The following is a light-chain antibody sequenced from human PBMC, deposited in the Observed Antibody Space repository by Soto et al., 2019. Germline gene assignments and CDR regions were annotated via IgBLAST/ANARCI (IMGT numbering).Light chain of an antibody. J-gene: IGLJ2*01. Sequence: QAVVTQPPSVSGAPGQRVTISCTGSSSNIGAGYDVHWYQQLPGRAPKLLIYGNTNRPSGVPDRFSGSKSGTSASLAITGXXXXDXAXXXXXSFDSSLSVVXXXGXKLTVL. CDR2: GNT. CDR1: SSNIGAGYD. V-gene: IGLV1-40*01. CDR3: XSFDSSLSVV.